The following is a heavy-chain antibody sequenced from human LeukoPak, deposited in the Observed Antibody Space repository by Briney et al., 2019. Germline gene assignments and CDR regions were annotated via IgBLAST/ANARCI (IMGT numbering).Heavy chain of an antibody. D-gene: IGHD4-17*01. CDR1: GFTFSSHW. Sequence: GGSLRLSCAASGFTFSSHWMSWVRQAPGKGLEWVANIKQDGSEKYYVDSVKGRFTISRDNAKNSLYLQMNSLRAEDTAVYYCARDPDYGDFIDYWGQGTLVTVSS. CDR2: IKQDGSEK. V-gene: IGHV3-7*01. CDR3: ARDPDYGDFIDY. J-gene: IGHJ4*02.